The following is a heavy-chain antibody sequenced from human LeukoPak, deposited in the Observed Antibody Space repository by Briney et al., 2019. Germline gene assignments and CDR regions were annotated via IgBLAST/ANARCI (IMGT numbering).Heavy chain of an antibody. Sequence: QPGGSLGLSCAASGFTFSSYAMSWVRQAPGKGLEWVSAISGSGGSTYCADSVKGRFTISRDNSKNTLYLQMNSLRAEDTAVYYCAKGSIYYGSGSYSRGIDYWGQGTLVTVSS. CDR2: ISGSGGST. CDR3: AKGSIYYGSGSYSRGIDY. J-gene: IGHJ4*02. D-gene: IGHD3-10*01. V-gene: IGHV3-23*01. CDR1: GFTFSSYA.